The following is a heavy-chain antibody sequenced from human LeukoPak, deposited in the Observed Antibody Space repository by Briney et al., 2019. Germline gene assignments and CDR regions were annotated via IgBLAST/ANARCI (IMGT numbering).Heavy chain of an antibody. Sequence: SETLSLNCTVSGGTLPSGDFYWGWIRQPPGKGLEWIGSIYYSGSTYYNPSLKSRVTISVDTSKNQFSLELSSVTAADTAVYYCARIAVAGTYWGQGTLVTVSS. D-gene: IGHD6-19*01. J-gene: IGHJ4*02. CDR3: ARIAVAGTY. V-gene: IGHV4-39*07. CDR2: IYYSGST. CDR1: GGTLPSGDFY.